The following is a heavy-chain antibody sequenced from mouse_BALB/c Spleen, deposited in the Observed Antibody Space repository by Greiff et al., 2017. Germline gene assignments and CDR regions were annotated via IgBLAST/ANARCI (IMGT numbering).Heavy chain of an antibody. CDR1: GFTFRSYT. CDR3: ARRGSYGAMDY. J-gene: IGHJ4*01. D-gene: IGHD6-1*01. CDR2: ISNGGGST. Sequence: DVKLVESGGGLVQPGGSLKLSCAASGFTFRSYTMSWVRQTPAKRLEWVAYISNGGGSTYYPDTVKGRFTISRDNAKNTLYLQMSSLKSEDTAMYYCARRGSYGAMDYWGQGTSVTVSS. V-gene: IGHV5-12-2*01.